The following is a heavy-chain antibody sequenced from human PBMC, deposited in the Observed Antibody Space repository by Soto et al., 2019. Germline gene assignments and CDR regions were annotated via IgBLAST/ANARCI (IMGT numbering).Heavy chain of an antibody. CDR1: GGSFSGYY. CDR3: VRDGTKTLRDWFDP. D-gene: IGHD1-1*01. J-gene: IGHJ5*02. CDR2: IYATGTT. Sequence: KPSETLSLTCAVYGGSFSGYYWSWIRKSAGKGLEWIGRIYATGTTDYNPSLKSRVMMSVDTSKKQFSLKLRSVTAADTAVYYCVRDGTKTLRDWFDPWGQGISVTVSS. V-gene: IGHV4-59*10.